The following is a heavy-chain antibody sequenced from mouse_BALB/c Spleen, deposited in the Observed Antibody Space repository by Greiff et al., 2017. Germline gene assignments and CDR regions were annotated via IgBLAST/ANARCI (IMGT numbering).Heavy chain of an antibody. Sequence: EVQGVESGAELVRPGALVKLSCKASGFNIKDYYMHWVKQRPEQGLEWIGWIDPENGNTIYDPKFQGKASITADTSSNTAYLQLSSLTSEDTAVYYCAREGTTASSGFAYWGQGTLVTVSA. CDR2: IDPENGNT. D-gene: IGHD1-2*01. CDR1: GFNIKDYY. J-gene: IGHJ3*01. V-gene: IGHV14-1*02. CDR3: AREGTTASSGFAY.